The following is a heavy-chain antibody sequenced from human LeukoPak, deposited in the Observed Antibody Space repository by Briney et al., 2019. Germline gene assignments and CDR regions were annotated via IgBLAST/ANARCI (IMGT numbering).Heavy chain of an antibody. V-gene: IGHV3-21*01. CDR3: ARVIGVGYFDY. D-gene: IGHD1-26*01. CDR2: IRADAVTT. CDR1: GFIFSHHG. J-gene: IGHJ4*02. Sequence: GGSLRLSCATSGFIFSHHGMNWVRQAPGKGLEWVSGIRADAVTTYYADSVKGRFTISRDNAKNSLYLQMNSLRAEDTAVYYCARVIGVGYFDYWGQGTLVTVSS.